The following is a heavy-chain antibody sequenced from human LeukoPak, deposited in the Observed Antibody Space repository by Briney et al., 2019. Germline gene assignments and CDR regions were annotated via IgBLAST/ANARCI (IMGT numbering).Heavy chain of an antibody. CDR3: ARSSIIATAGPFYFDY. D-gene: IGHD6-13*01. J-gene: IGHJ4*02. CDR2: IIPIFGTA. CDR1: GGTFRSYT. Sequence: SVKVSCKASGGTFRSYTISWVRQAPGQGLEWMGGIIPIFGTANYAQKFQGRVTITADKSTSTAYMELSSLRSEDTAVYHCARSSIIATAGPFYFDYWGQGTLVTVSS. V-gene: IGHV1-69*06.